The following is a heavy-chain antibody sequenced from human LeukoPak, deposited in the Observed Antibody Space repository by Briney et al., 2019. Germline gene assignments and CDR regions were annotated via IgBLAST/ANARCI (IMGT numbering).Heavy chain of an antibody. J-gene: IGHJ4*02. CDR1: GYTFTSYC. CDR3: ARANTYCSGGSCYRITDY. Sequence: ASVKVSCKASGYTFTSYCISWVRQAAGQGLEWMGWIRPYNGNTNYAQKLQGRVTMTTDTSTSTAYMELRSLRSDDTAVYYCARANTYCSGGSCYRITDYWGQGTLVTVSS. V-gene: IGHV1-18*01. CDR2: IRPYNGNT. D-gene: IGHD2-15*01.